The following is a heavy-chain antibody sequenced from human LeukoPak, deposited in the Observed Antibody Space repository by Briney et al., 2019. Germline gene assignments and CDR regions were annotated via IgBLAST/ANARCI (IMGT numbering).Heavy chain of an antibody. J-gene: IGHJ4*02. Sequence: ASVKVSCKASGYTFTSYYMHWVRQAPGQGLEWMGIINPSGGSTSYAQKFQGRVTMTRDTSTSTVYMELSSLRSGDTAVYYCARDPPFIKGSGYAAGYFDYWGQGTLVTVSS. CDR2: INPSGGST. CDR3: ARDPPFIKGSGYAAGYFDY. V-gene: IGHV1-46*01. CDR1: GYTFTSYY. D-gene: IGHD3-22*01.